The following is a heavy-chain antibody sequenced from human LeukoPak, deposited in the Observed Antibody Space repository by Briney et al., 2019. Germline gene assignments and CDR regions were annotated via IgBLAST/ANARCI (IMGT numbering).Heavy chain of an antibody. D-gene: IGHD2-2*01. CDR2: INHSGST. Sequence: SETLSLTRAVYGGSFSGYYWSWIRQPPGKGLEWIGEINHSGSTNYNPSLKSRVTISVDTSKNQFSLKLSSVTAADTAVYYCARVGVVVPAAIRWFDPWGQGTLVTVSS. CDR3: ARVGVVVPAAIRWFDP. CDR1: GGSFSGYY. V-gene: IGHV4-34*01. J-gene: IGHJ5*02.